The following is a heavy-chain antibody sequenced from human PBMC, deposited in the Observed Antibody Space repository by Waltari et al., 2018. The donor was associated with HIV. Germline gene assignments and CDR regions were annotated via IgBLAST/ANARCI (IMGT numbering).Heavy chain of an antibody. CDR3: ARGPHTSIFGVVKYFQP. J-gene: IGHJ1*01. D-gene: IGHD3-3*01. CDR1: GGSFTRYY. V-gene: IGHV4-34*02. Sequence: VQLPPWGTGRLLPSETLSLTCAVYGGSFTRYYWTWIRQSPGNGLEWIGEVDYSGDTNYNPSLKSRLTISVDTSKNQFSLKLTSMTTADTGLYYCARGPHTSIFGVVKYFQPWGQGTLVTVSS. CDR2: VDYSGDT.